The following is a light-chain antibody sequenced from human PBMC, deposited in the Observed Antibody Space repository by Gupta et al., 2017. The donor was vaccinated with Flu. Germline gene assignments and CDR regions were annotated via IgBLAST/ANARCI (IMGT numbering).Light chain of an antibody. CDR3: QQSYSTPQT. CDR2: AAS. Sequence: DIQMTQSPSSLSASVGDRVTITCRASQSISSFLNWYQQKPGKAPKLLIYAASSLQSGVPSRFSGSGSGTDFTLTISSLQPEDFATYYCQQSYSTPQTFGGGTXVEIK. V-gene: IGKV1-39*01. CDR1: QSISSF. J-gene: IGKJ4*01.